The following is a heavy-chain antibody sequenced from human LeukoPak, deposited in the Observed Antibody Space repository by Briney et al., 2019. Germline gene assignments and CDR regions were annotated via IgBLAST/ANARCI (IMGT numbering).Heavy chain of an antibody. CDR2: IIPTFGTA. V-gene: IGHV1-69*13. D-gene: IGHD6-6*01. CDR1: GGTFSSYA. CDR3: ARDREIAASHYMDV. Sequence: ASVKVSCKASGGTFSSYAISWVRQAPGQGLEWMGGIIPTFGTANYAQKFQGRVTITADESTSTAYMELSSLRSEDTAVYYCARDREIAASHYMDVWGKGTTVTVSS. J-gene: IGHJ6*03.